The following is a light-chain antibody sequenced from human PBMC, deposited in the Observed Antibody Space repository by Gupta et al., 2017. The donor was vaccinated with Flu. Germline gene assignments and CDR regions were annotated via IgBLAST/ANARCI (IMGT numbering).Light chain of an antibody. CDR2: EAS. CDR3: QQYNNFPCT. V-gene: IGKV1-5*03. Sequence: GDRVTITCRASQSIRYWLAWYQHKPGRAPKLLMYEASSLQSGVPSRFGGSGSGTEFTLTISSLQPDDFATYYCQQYNNFPCTFGQGTKLEI. CDR1: QSIRYW. J-gene: IGKJ2*02.